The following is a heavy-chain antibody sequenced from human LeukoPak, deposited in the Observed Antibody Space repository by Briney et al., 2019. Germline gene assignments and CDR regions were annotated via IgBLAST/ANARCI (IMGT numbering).Heavy chain of an antibody. CDR1: GGSFSGYY. D-gene: IGHD5-24*01. Sequence: SETLSLTCAVYGGSFSGYYWSWIRQPPGKGLEWIGEINHSGSTNYNPSLKSRVTISVDTSKNQFSLKLSSVTAADTAVYYCASNQDGYNSNQPWTFDIWGQGTMVIVSS. CDR3: ASNQDGYNSNQPWTFDI. J-gene: IGHJ3*02. CDR2: INHSGST. V-gene: IGHV4-34*01.